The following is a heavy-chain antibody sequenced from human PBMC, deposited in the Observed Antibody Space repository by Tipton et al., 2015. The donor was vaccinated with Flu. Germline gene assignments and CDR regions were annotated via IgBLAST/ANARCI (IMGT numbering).Heavy chain of an antibody. D-gene: IGHD2-21*02. Sequence: TLSLTCTVSGGSISSYYWSWIRQPPGKGLEWIGYIYYSGSTNYNPSLKSRVTISVDTSKNQFSLKLSSVTAADTAVYYCAREWVTTGAFDIWGQGTMATVSS. J-gene: IGHJ3*02. CDR1: GGSISSYY. V-gene: IGHV4-59*01. CDR2: IYYSGST. CDR3: AREWVTTGAFDI.